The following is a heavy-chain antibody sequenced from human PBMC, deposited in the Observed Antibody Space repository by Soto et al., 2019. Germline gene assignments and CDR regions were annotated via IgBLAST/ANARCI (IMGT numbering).Heavy chain of an antibody. J-gene: IGHJ5*02. Sequence: PSETLSLTCTVSGGSISSGGYYWSWIRQHPGKGLEWIGYIYYSGSTYYNPSLKSRVTISVDTSKNHVSLILNSVTAADTAVYYCARVGPWVPYYYDSSPYTFENWFDPWGQGTLVTVSS. CDR3: ARVGPWVPYYYDSSPYTFENWFDP. CDR2: IYYSGST. V-gene: IGHV4-31*03. CDR1: GGSISSGGYY. D-gene: IGHD3-22*01.